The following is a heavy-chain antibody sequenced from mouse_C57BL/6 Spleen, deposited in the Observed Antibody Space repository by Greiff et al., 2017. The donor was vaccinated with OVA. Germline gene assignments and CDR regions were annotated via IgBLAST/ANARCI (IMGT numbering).Heavy chain of an antibody. CDR2: IWTGGGT. CDR3: ARGGTGSSYWYFDV. V-gene: IGHV2-9-1*01. J-gene: IGHJ1*03. Sequence: VQLVESGPGLVAPSQSLSITCTVSGFSLTSYAISWVRQPPGKGLEWLGVIWTGGGTNYNSALKSRLSISKDNSKSQVFLKMNSLQTDDTARYYCARGGTGSSYWYFDVWGTGTTVTVSS. CDR1: GFSLTSYA. D-gene: IGHD1-1*01.